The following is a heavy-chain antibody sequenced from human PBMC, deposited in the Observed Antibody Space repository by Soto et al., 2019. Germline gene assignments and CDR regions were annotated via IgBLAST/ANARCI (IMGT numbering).Heavy chain of an antibody. CDR3: ATLERANDYYYYMDV. J-gene: IGHJ6*03. Sequence: PSETLSLTCTVSGGSISSYYWSWIRQHPGKGLEWIGYIYYSGSTYYNPSLKSRVTISVDTSKNQFSLKLSSVTAADTAVYYCATLERANDYYYYMDVWGKGTTVTVSS. CDR1: GGSISSYY. CDR2: IYYSGST. V-gene: IGHV4-59*06. D-gene: IGHD1-1*01.